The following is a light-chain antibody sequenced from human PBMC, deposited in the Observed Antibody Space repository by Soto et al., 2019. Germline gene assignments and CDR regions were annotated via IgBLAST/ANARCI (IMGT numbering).Light chain of an antibody. CDR2: DVS. J-gene: IGLJ1*01. CDR3: SSYTSSSTLWV. V-gene: IGLV2-14*01. CDR1: SSDVGGYNY. Sequence: HSALTQPASVSGFPGQSSTISCTGTSSDVGGYNYVSWYQQHPGKAPKLMIYDVSNRPSGVSNRFSGSKSGNTASLTISGLQAEDEADYYCSSYTSSSTLWVFGTGTKVTVL.